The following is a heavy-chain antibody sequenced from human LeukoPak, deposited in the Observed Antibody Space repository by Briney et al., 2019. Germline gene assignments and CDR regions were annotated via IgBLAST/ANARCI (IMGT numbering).Heavy chain of an antibody. CDR3: ARDGPAYYYMDV. Sequence: GGSLRLSCAASGFTFSGSAMHWVRQASGKGLEWVGRIRSKANSYATAYAASVKGRFTISRDDSKNTAYLQMNSLRAEDTALYYCARDGPAYYYMDVWGKGTTVTISS. V-gene: IGHV3-73*01. CDR1: GFTFSGSA. J-gene: IGHJ6*03. D-gene: IGHD5-24*01. CDR2: IRSKANSYAT.